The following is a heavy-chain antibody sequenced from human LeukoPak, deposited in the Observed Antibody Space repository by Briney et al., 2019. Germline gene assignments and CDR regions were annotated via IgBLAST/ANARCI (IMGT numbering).Heavy chain of an antibody. CDR2: TYYRSKWYN. D-gene: IGHD3-22*01. Sequence: SQTLSLTCAISGDSVSSNSAAWNWIRQSPSRGLEWLGRTYYRSKWYNDYAVSVKSRITINPDTSKNQFSLQLNSVTPEDTAVYYCARSVGYSGYDLKFGYDSSGYYYGYYYYMDVWGKGTTVTVSS. V-gene: IGHV6-1*01. CDR3: ARSVGYSGYDLKFGYDSSGYYYGYYYYMDV. CDR1: GDSVSSNSAA. J-gene: IGHJ6*03.